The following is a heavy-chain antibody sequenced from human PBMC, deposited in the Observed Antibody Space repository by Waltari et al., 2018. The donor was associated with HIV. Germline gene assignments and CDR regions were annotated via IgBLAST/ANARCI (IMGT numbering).Heavy chain of an antibody. CDR1: GGTFSSYA. CDR3: ARGTAARGYGMDV. J-gene: IGHJ6*02. V-gene: IGHV1-69*04. CDR2: IIPILGIA. Sequence: QVQLVQSGAEVKKPGSSVKVSCKASGGTFSSYALSWVRQAPGQGLEWMGRIIPILGIANYAQKFQGRVTITADKSTSTAYMELSSLRSEDTAVYYCARGTAARGYGMDVWGQGTTVTVSS. D-gene: IGHD6-6*01.